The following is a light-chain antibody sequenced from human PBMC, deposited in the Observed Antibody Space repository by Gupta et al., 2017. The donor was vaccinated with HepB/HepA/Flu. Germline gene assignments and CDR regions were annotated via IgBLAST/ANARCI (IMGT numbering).Light chain of an antibody. CDR3: AAWDDSLNGWV. J-gene: IGLJ3*02. V-gene: IGLV1-44*01. CDR2: FNN. Sequence: QSVLTQPSSASGTPGQRVTLSCSGSSSNIGGNIVNWYQQLPGTAPKLLIFFNNQRPSGVPDRISGSKSGTSASLAISGLQSEDEADYYCAAWDDSLNGWVFGGGTKLTVL. CDR1: SSNIGGNI.